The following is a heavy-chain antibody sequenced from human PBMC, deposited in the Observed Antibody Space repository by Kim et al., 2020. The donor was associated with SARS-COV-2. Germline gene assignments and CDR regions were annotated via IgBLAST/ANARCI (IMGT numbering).Heavy chain of an antibody. V-gene: IGHV3-11*05. D-gene: IGHD6-13*01. CDR1: GFIFSDYY. CDR3: ARVGLGGSSWYYFDH. J-gene: IGHJ4*02. CDR2: ISAVNSYT. Sequence: GGSLRLSCAASGFIFSDYYMSWIRQAPGKGLEWISYISAVNSYTNYVDSVKGRFTISRDHAENALYLQMNSLRAEDTAVYYCARVGLGGSSWYYFDHWGQGALVTVSS.